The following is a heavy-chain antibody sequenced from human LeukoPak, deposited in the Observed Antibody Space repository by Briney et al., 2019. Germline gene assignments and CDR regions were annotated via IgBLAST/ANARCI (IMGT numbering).Heavy chain of an antibody. D-gene: IGHD6-13*01. Sequence: GGSLRLSCAASGFTVSSNYMSWVRQAPGKGLEWASVIYSGGSTYYADSVKGRFTISRDNSKNTLYLQMNSLRAEDTAVYYCARENSYSSSYDYWGQGTLATVSS. CDR3: ARENSYSSSYDY. CDR1: GFTVSSNY. V-gene: IGHV3-53*01. CDR2: IYSGGST. J-gene: IGHJ4*02.